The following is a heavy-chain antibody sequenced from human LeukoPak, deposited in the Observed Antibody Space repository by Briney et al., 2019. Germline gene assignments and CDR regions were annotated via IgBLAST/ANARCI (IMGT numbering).Heavy chain of an antibody. CDR1: GFTFRSYW. CDR3: ARDYSGRPTYGMDV. J-gene: IGHJ6*02. D-gene: IGHD1-26*01. V-gene: IGHV3-74*01. Sequence: PGGSLRLSCAASGFTFRSYWTHWVRQAPGKGLVWVSRINTDGSSTSYADSVKGRFTISRDNAKNTLYLQMNSLRAEDTAVYYCARDYSGRPTYGMDVWGQGTTVTVSS. CDR2: INTDGSST.